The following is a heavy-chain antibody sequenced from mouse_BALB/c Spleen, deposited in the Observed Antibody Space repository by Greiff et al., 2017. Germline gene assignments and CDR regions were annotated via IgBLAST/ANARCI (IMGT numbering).Heavy chain of an antibody. CDR2: ISDGGSYT. V-gene: IGHV5-4*02. Sequence: EVKLVESGGDLVKPGGSLKLSCAASGFTFSSYGMYWVRQTPEKRLEWVATISDGGSYTYYPDSVKGRFTISRDNAKNNLYLQMSSLKSEDTAMYYCAREDGNYAMDYWGQGTSVTVSS. CDR3: AREDGNYAMDY. CDR1: GFTFSSYG. D-gene: IGHD2-1*01. J-gene: IGHJ4*01.